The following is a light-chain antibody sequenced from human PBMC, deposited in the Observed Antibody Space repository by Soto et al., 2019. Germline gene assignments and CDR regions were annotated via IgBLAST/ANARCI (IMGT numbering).Light chain of an antibody. J-gene: IGLJ1*01. CDR1: SSDVGGYNY. CDR3: SSYTSSSTLYV. V-gene: IGLV2-14*01. CDR2: EVS. Sequence: QSVLTQPASVSGSPGQSITISCTGTSSDVGGYNYVSWYQQHPGKAPKLMIYEVSNRPLGVSNRFSGSKSGNTASLTISGLQAEDEADYYCSSYTSSSTLYVFGTGTKVTVL.